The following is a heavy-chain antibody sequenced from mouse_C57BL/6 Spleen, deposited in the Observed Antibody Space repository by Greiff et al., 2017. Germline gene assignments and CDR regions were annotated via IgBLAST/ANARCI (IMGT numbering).Heavy chain of an antibody. V-gene: IGHV1-52*01. CDR3: ARSNYGYAMDY. CDR2: IDPSDSET. Sequence: QVQLKQPGAELVRPGSSVKLSCKASGYTFTSYWMHWVKQRPIQGLEWIGNIDPSDSETHYNQKFKDKATLTVDKSSSTAYMQLSSLTSEDSAVXYCARSNYGYAMDYWGQGTSVTVSS. J-gene: IGHJ4*01. CDR1: GYTFTSYW. D-gene: IGHD2-5*01.